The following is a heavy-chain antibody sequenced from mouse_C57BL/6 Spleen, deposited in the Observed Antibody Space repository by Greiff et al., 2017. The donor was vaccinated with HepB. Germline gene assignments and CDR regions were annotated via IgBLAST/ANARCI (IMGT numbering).Heavy chain of an antibody. J-gene: IGHJ2*01. V-gene: IGHV1-76*01. Sequence: QVQLKQSGAELVRPGASVKLSCKASGYTFTDYYINWVKQRPGQGLEWIARIYPGSGNTYYNEKFKGKATLTAEKSSSTAYMQLSSLTSEDSAVYFCAREELGRSDYWGQGTTLTVSS. CDR2: IYPGSGNT. D-gene: IGHD4-1*01. CDR1: GYTFTDYY. CDR3: AREELGRSDY.